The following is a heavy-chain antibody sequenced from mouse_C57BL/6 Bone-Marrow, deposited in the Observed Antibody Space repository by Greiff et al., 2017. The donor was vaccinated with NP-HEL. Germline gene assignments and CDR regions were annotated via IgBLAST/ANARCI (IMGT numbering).Heavy chain of an antibody. D-gene: IGHD2-2*01. J-gene: IGHJ4*01. V-gene: IGHV5-4*01. CDR1: GFTFSSYA. CDR3: ARDKGTMVTTGPYYAMDY. Sequence: EVKVVESGGGLVKPGGSLKLSCAASGFTFSSYAMSWVRQTPEKRLEWVATISDGGSYTYYPDNVKGRFTLSRDNAKNKLYLQMSQLKSEDTAMYYCARDKGTMVTTGPYYAMDYWGQGTSVTVSS. CDR2: ISDGGSYT.